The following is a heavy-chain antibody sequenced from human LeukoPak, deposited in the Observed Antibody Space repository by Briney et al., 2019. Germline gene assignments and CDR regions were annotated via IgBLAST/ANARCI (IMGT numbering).Heavy chain of an antibody. CDR3: ARIAILTGYYSFDY. CDR2: IYYSGST. CDR1: GGSISSSSYY. D-gene: IGHD3-9*01. J-gene: IGHJ4*02. Sequence: SETLSLTCTVSGGSISSSSYYWGWIRQPPGKGLKWIGSIYYSGSTYYNPSLKSRVTISVDTSKNQFSLKLSSVTAADTAVYYCARIAILTGYYSFDYWGQGTLVTVSS. V-gene: IGHV4-39*07.